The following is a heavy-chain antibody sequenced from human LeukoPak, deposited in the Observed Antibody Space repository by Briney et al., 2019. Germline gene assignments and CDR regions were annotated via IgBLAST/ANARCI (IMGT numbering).Heavy chain of an antibody. D-gene: IGHD4-23*01. V-gene: IGHV3-48*02. Sequence: ETLSLTCTVSGGSISSSSYYWGWIRQAPGKGLEWVSYISDGSSTIYHADSVRGRFTISRDNAKNSLYLQINSLRDEDTAVYYCARETVGLDYWGQGTLVTVSS. CDR2: ISDGSSTI. CDR1: GGSISSSS. CDR3: ARETVGLDY. J-gene: IGHJ4*02.